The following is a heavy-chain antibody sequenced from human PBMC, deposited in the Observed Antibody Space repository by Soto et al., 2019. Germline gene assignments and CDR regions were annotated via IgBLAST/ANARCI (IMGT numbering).Heavy chain of an antibody. J-gene: IGHJ4*02. CDR1: GLIFSDHY. CDR3: AREKSSATVNFDF. CDR2: TRNKANSYIT. D-gene: IGHD5-18*01. Sequence: GGSLRLSCAASGLIFSDHYMDWVRQAPGKGLEWVGRTRNKANSYITEYAASVKGRFTISRDDSKNSLYLQMDSLKTEDTAVYYCAREKSSATVNFDFGGQGTLVTVSS. V-gene: IGHV3-72*01.